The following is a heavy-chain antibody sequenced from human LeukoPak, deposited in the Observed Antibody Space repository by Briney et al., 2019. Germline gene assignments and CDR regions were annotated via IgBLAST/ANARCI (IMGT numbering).Heavy chain of an antibody. J-gene: IGHJ4*02. CDR2: ISASSNYI. CDR1: GFTFSDYS. V-gene: IGHV3-21*01. D-gene: IGHD2-2*01. CDR3: ARDASTRCYLCEVDY. Sequence: GGSLRLSCAASGFTFSDYSMNWVRQAPGKGPEWVSSISASSNYIYYADSVKGRFTISRDNAKNSLYLQMSSLRAEVTAVYYCARDASTRCYLCEVDYWGQGTLVTVSS.